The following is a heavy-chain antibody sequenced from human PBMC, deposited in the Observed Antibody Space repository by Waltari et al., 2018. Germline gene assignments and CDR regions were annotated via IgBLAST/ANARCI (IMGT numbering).Heavy chain of an antibody. J-gene: IGHJ3*02. CDR1: GFTFCSCG. Sequence: QVQLVLSGGGVVQPGRSLSPSCAASGFTFCSCGIHWVRQAPGKGLEWVAVIWYDGSNKYYADSVKGRFTISRDNSKNTLDLQMNSLRAEDTAMYYWAKPMIVVLDAFDIWGQGTMVTVSS. CDR2: IWYDGSNK. V-gene: IGHV3-30*18. D-gene: IGHD3-22*01. CDR3: AKPMIVVLDAFDI.